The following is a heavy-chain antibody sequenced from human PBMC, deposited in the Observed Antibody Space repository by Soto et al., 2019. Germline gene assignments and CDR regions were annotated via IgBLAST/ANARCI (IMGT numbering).Heavy chain of an antibody. CDR1: GYTFTSYG. Sequence: ASVNVSCKASGYTFTSYGISWVRQAPGQGLEWMGWISAYNGNTNYAQKLQGRVTMTTDTSTSTAYMELRSLRSDDTAVYYCARDNTKFDSSSSEAFWGQGTLVTVSS. CDR3: ARDNTKFDSSSSEAF. V-gene: IGHV1-18*01. J-gene: IGHJ4*02. D-gene: IGHD6-6*01. CDR2: ISAYNGNT.